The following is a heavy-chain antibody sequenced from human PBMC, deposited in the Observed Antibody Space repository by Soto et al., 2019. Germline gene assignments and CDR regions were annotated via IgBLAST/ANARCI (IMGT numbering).Heavy chain of an antibody. V-gene: IGHV3-30*03. J-gene: IGHJ3*02. Sequence: QVQLVESGGGVVQPGRSLRLSCAASGFTFSSYGMHWVRQAPGKGLEWVAVISYDGSNKYYADSVKGRFTISRDNSKNTLYLQMNSLRAEDTAVYYCATTRGGYGDAFDIWVQGTMVTVSS. CDR2: ISYDGSNK. CDR1: GFTFSSYG. D-gene: IGHD3-22*01. CDR3: ATTRGGYGDAFDI.